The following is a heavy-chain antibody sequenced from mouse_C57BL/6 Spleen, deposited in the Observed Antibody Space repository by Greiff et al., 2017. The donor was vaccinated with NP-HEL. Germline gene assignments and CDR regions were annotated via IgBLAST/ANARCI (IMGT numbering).Heavy chain of an antibody. CDR3: ARYPVYYGSSSWFAY. J-gene: IGHJ3*01. V-gene: IGHV1-80*01. CDR2: IYPGDGDT. D-gene: IGHD1-1*01. CDR1: GYAFSSYW. Sequence: QVQLKESGAELVKPGASVKISCKASGYAFSSYWMNWVKQRPGKGLEWIGQIYPGDGDTNYNGKFKGKATLTADKSSSTAYMQLSSLASEDSAVYLCARYPVYYGSSSWFAYWGQGTLVPVSA.